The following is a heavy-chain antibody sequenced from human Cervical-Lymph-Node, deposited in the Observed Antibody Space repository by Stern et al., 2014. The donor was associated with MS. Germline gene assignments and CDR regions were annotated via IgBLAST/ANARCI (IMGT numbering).Heavy chain of an antibody. CDR1: GYSFTSYW. Sequence: VQLVQSGAEVKKTGESLKISCKASGYSFTSYWIGWVRQMPGKGLEWMGVIYPGDSHTTYSPSFRGQVTISVDKSISTAYLEWSSLKASDTAMYYCAKEIPNFSGWHWGQGTLVTVSS. J-gene: IGHJ4*02. CDR3: AKEIPNFSGWH. CDR2: IYPGDSHT. V-gene: IGHV5-51*01. D-gene: IGHD6-19*01.